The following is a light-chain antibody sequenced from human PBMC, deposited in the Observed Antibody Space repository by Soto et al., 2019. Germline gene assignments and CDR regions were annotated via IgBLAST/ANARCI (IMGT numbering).Light chain of an antibody. CDR1: SSDVGSYVV. V-gene: IGLV2-23*02. J-gene: IGLJ1*01. Sequence: QSALTQPASVSGSPGQSITISCTGTSSDVGSYVVVFWYQQHPGKAPKLILYEVSKRPSGVSNRFSGSKSGNTASLTISGLQTDDEADYYCCSYAGDNIYVFGSGTKLTVL. CDR2: EVS. CDR3: CSYAGDNIYV.